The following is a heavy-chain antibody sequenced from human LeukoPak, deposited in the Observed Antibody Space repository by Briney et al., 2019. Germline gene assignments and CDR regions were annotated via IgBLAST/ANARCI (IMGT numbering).Heavy chain of an antibody. V-gene: IGHV1-69*06. CDR2: IIPIFGTA. CDR1: GGTFSSYA. CDR3: ARGAVRYLALYYYFDY. J-gene: IGHJ4*02. Sequence: ASVKVSCKASGGTFSSYAISWVRRAPGQGLQWMGGIIPIFGTANYAQKFQGSVTITADKSTSTAYMELSSLRSEDTAVYYCARGAVRYLALYYYFDYWGQGTLVTVSS. D-gene: IGHD3-9*01.